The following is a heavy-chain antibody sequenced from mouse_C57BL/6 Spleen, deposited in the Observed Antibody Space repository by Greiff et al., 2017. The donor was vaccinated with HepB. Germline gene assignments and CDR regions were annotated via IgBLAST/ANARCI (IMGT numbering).Heavy chain of an antibody. CDR2: LNPSSGYT. CDR3: ARRDGFDY. V-gene: IGHV1-7*01. D-gene: IGHD2-3*01. CDR1: GYTFTSYW. Sequence: QVQLQQSGAELAKPGASVKLSCKASGYTFTSYWMHWVKQRPGQGLEWIGYLNPSSGYTKYNQKLQDKATLTADKSSSTAYMQLSSLTYEDAAVYYCARRDGFDYWGQGTTLTVSS. J-gene: IGHJ2*01.